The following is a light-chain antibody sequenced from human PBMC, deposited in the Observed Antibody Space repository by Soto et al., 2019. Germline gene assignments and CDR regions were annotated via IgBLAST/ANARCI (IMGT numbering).Light chain of an antibody. J-gene: IGKJ2*01. CDR3: MQALQTPKT. CDR2: LGS. V-gene: IGKV2-28*01. Sequence: DIVMTQSPLSLPVTPGEPACISCRSSQSLLHSNGYNYLDWYLQKPGQSPQLLIYLGSNRASGVPDRFSGSGSGTEFTLKISRVEAEDVGVYYCMQALQTPKTFGQGTKLEIK. CDR1: QSLLHSNGYNY.